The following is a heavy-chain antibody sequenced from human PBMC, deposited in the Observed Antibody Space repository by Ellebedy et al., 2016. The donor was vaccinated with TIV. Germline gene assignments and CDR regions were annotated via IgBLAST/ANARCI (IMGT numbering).Heavy chain of an antibody. V-gene: IGHV3-20*01. Sequence: PGGSLRLSCAASGFTFNSYTMNWVRQAPGKGLEWVSGISWNGGSIGYAASVKGRFTISRDNAKRSLYLQMNSLRVEDTALYHCARGASGTYYYYYMNVWGKGTTVTVSS. D-gene: IGHD1-26*01. CDR2: ISWNGGSI. CDR3: ARGASGTYYYYYMNV. J-gene: IGHJ6*03. CDR1: GFTFNSYT.